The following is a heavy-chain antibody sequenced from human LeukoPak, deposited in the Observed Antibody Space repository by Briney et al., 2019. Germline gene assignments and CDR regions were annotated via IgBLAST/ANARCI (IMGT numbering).Heavy chain of an antibody. J-gene: IGHJ4*02. CDR3: ARLVVVAATFDY. V-gene: IGHV4-61*01. CDR2: IYYSGST. Sequence: SETLSLTCTVSGGSVSSGSYYWSWIRQPPGKGLEWIGYIYYSGSTNYNPSLKSRVTISVDTSKNQFSLKLSSVTAADTAVYYCARLVVVAATFDYWGQGTLATVSS. D-gene: IGHD2-15*01. CDR1: GGSVSSGSYY.